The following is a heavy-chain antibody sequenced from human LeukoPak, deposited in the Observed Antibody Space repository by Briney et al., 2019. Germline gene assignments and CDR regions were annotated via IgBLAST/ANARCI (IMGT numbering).Heavy chain of an antibody. Sequence: PSETLSLTCTVSGGSISSGGYYWSWIRQPPGKGLEWIGYIYHSGSTYYNPSLKSRVTISVDRSKNQFSLKLSSVTAADTAVYYCARFETGGSAFDIWGQGTMVTISS. J-gene: IGHJ3*02. CDR1: GGSISSGGYY. V-gene: IGHV4-30-2*01. CDR3: ARFETGGSAFDI. D-gene: IGHD7-27*01. CDR2: IYHSGST.